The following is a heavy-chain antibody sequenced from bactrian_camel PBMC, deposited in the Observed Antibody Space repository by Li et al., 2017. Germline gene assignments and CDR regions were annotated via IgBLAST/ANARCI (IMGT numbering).Heavy chain of an antibody. D-gene: IGHD2*01. CDR1: GHTGSVTY. Sequence: QVQLVESGGGAVQPGESLRLSCAASGHTGSVTYMAWFRQAPWKEREGVVAIYVPEGPTYYTDSVQGRFTISQDRTKTTLYLQMNNLKPEDSAMYYCACSWSGRWPLREADFDLFGQGTQVTVS. V-gene: IGHV3S54*01. J-gene: IGHJ4*01. CDR2: IYVPEGPT.